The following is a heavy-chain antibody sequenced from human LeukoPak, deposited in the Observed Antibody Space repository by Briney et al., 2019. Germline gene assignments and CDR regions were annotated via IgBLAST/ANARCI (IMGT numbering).Heavy chain of an antibody. D-gene: IGHD5-12*01. CDR2: IIPILGIA. CDR1: GYTVTSCG. J-gene: IGHJ6*02. Sequence: SEKVPCKACGYTVTSCGISWVRPPPGQGLEWMGRIIPILGIAHFAQKFQGTVQLTADKSTGTDYRELSSLRSEDTAVYYCARGVSRKIESSGYDYFYYYYGMDVWGQGTTVTVSS. V-gene: IGHV1-69*04. CDR3: ARGVSRKIESSGYDYFYYYYGMDV.